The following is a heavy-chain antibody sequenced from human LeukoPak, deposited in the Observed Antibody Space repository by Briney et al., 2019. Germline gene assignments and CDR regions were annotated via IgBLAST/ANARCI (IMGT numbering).Heavy chain of an antibody. CDR2: IKQDGSEK. D-gene: IGHD3-9*01. V-gene: IGHV3-7*03. CDR1: GFTFSSCW. Sequence: GGSLRLSCAASGFTFSSCWMSWVRQAPGKGLEWVANIKQDGSEKYYVDSVKGRFTISRDNAKNSLYPQMNSLRAEDTAVYYCARVLRYYDILTGYYNAGFDYWGQGTLVTVSS. CDR3: ARVLRYYDILTGYYNAGFDY. J-gene: IGHJ4*02.